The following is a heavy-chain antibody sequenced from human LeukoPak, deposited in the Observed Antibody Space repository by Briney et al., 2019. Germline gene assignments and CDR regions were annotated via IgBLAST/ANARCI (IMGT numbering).Heavy chain of an antibody. CDR3: ATDSQYSSSSFDY. Sequence: ASVKVSCRASGGTFSSYAISWVRQAPGQGLEWMGGIIPIFGTANYAQKFQGRVTMTEDTSTDTAYMGLSSLRSEDTAVYYCATDSQYSSSSFDYWGQGTLVTVSS. CDR2: IIPIFGTA. J-gene: IGHJ4*02. D-gene: IGHD6-13*01. CDR1: GGTFSSYA. V-gene: IGHV1-69*06.